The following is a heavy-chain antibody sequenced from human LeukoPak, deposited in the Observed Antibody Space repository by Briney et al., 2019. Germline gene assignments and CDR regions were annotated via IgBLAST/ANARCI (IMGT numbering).Heavy chain of an antibody. CDR1: GGSFSGYY. V-gene: IGHV4-34*01. CDR2: INHSGST. D-gene: IGHD2-2*01. Sequence: SETLALTCAVYGGSFSGYYWSWIRQPPGKGLEWIGEINHSGSTNYNPSLKSRVTISVDTSKNQFSLKLSSVTAADTAVYYCARLGVRVVPAAVFDYWGQGTLVTVSS. CDR3: ARLGVRVVPAAVFDY. J-gene: IGHJ4*02.